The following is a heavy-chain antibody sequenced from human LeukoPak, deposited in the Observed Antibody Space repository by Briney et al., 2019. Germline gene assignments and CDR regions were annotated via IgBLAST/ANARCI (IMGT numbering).Heavy chain of an antibody. CDR1: GFTFSSYE. J-gene: IGHJ4*02. D-gene: IGHD1-26*01. CDR3: ARDGGSYDGSNFDY. CDR2: ISSSGSTI. V-gene: IGHV3-48*03. Sequence: PGGSLRLSCAASGFTFSSYEMNWVRQAPGKGLEWVSYISSSGSTIYYADSVKGRFTISRDNAKNSLYLQMNSLRAEGTAVYYCARDGGSYDGSNFDYWGQGTLVTVSS.